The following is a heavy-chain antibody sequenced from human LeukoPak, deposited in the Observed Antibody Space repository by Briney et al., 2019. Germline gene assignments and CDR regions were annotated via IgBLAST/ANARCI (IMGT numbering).Heavy chain of an antibody. V-gene: IGHV4-39*07. CDR1: GGSIRSSYYY. Sequence: SETLSPTCTVSGGSIRSSYYYWGWIRQPPGKGLEWIGSIYDSGSTYYNPSLKSRVTISVDTSKNQFSLKLSSVTAADTAVYYCARSKQQLGRGYYYYGMDVWGQGTTVTVSS. CDR2: IYDSGST. J-gene: IGHJ6*02. CDR3: ARSKQQLGRGYYYYGMDV. D-gene: IGHD6-13*01.